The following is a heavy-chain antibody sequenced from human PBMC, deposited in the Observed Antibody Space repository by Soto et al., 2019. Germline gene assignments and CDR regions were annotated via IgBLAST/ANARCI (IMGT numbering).Heavy chain of an antibody. CDR1: GYTFTSYD. CDR3: AREKTTYGMDV. Sequence: QVQLVQSGAEVKKPGASVKVSCKASGYTFTSYDINSVRQATGQGLEWMGWMNPNSGNTGYAQKFQGRVTMTRNTSISTAYMGLSSLRSEDSAVYCSAREKTTYGMDVWGQGTTVTVSS. J-gene: IGHJ6*02. V-gene: IGHV1-8*01. CDR2: MNPNSGNT.